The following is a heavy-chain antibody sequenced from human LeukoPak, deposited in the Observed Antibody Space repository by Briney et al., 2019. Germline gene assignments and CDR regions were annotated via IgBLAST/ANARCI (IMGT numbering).Heavy chain of an antibody. J-gene: IGHJ5*02. Sequence: GGSLRLSCAASGFTFSSYSMNWVRQAPGKGLEWVSSISSSGSYIYYADSVKGRFTISRDNAKNSLYLQMNSLRAEDTAVYYCARAIGYGDYATWGQGTLVTVSS. CDR3: ARAIGYGDYAT. V-gene: IGHV3-21*01. CDR1: GFTFSSYS. CDR2: ISSSGSYI. D-gene: IGHD4-17*01.